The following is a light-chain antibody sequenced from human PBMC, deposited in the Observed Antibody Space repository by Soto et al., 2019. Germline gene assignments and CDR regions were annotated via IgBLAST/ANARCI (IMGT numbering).Light chain of an antibody. CDR1: QRVGSS. CDR2: GAS. J-gene: IGKJ4*01. V-gene: IGKV3-11*01. CDR3: QQRAKWPSLT. Sequence: EIVLTQSPATLSLSPGERATLSCRASQRVGSSLAWYQQKPGQAPRLLIYGASNRATGIPARFSGSGSGTDFTLTINSLEPEDVAVYYCQQRAKWPSLTFGGGTKVEIK.